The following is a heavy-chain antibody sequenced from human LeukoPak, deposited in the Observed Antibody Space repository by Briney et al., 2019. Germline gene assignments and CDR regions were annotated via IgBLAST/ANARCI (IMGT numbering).Heavy chain of an antibody. D-gene: IGHD3-10*01. V-gene: IGHV3-21*01. CDR2: ISSSSSYI. CDR1: GFTFSSYS. CDR3: ARAFLWFGELLYPYYFDY. Sequence: GGSLRLSCAASGFTFSSYSMNWVRQAPGKGLEWVSSISSSSSYIYYADSVKGRFTISRDNAKNSLYLQMNSLRAEDTAVYYCARAFLWFGELLYPYYFDYWGQGTLVTVSS. J-gene: IGHJ4*02.